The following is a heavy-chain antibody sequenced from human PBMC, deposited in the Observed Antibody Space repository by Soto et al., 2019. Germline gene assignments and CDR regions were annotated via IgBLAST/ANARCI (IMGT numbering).Heavy chain of an antibody. CDR3: ARDCGGDCAYNWFDP. CDR2: IYYSGST. Sequence: SETLSLTCTVSGGSISSYYWSWIRQPPGKGLEWIGYIYYSGSTNYNPSLKSRVTISVDTSKNQFSLKLSSVTAADTAVYYCARDCGGDCAYNWFDPWGQGTLVTVSS. J-gene: IGHJ5*02. D-gene: IGHD2-21*02. V-gene: IGHV4-59*01. CDR1: GGSISSYY.